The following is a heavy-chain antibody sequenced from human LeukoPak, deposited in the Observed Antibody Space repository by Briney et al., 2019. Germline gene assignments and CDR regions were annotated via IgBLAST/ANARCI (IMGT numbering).Heavy chain of an antibody. CDR1: GFSVSSYE. CDR2: ISSSGTSV. V-gene: IGHV3-48*03. Sequence: GGSLRLSCVASGFSVSSYEMNWVRQAPGKGLEWISFISSSGTSVEYADSVKGRFSISRDNAENSVYLQMNSLRAEDTAVYYCVIVHSYGNDYCGQGTLVTVSS. CDR3: VIVHSYGNDY. D-gene: IGHD5-18*01. J-gene: IGHJ4*02.